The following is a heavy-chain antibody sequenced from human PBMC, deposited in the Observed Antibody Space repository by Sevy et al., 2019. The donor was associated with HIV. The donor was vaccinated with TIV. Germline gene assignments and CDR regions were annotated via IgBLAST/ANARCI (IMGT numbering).Heavy chain of an antibody. V-gene: IGHV3-30*18. D-gene: IGHD3-10*01. CDR2: ISYDGRNK. CDR1: GFTFSSYG. Sequence: GGSLRLSCAASGFTFSSYGIHWVRQAPGKGLEWVAVISYDGRNKYYADSVKGRFTISRDNSKNTLSLQMNSLRAEDTAVYFCAKVEDRVALRGAFDIWGQGTMVTVSS. J-gene: IGHJ3*02. CDR3: AKVEDRVALRGAFDI.